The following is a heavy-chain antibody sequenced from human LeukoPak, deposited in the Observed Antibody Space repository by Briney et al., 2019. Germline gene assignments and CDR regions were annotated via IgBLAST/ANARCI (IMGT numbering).Heavy chain of an antibody. D-gene: IGHD6-13*01. J-gene: IGHJ3*02. CDR2: INPNSGGT. CDR1: GYTFTGYY. Sequence: SVKVSCKASGYTFTGYYKHWVRQAPGQGLEWMGWINPNSGGTNYAQKFQGWVTMTRDTSISTAYMELSRLRSDDTAVYYCARGIAAAVTNAFDIWGQGTMVTVSS. V-gene: IGHV1-2*04. CDR3: ARGIAAAVTNAFDI.